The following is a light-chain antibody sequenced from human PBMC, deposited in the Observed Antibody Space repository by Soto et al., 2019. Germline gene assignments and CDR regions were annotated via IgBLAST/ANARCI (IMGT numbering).Light chain of an antibody. CDR1: QSVNNNY. V-gene: IGKV3-20*01. Sequence: EIVLTQSPGTLSLSPGERATLSCRASQSVNNNYLAWYQQRPGQTPRLLVNGVSNRATGIPDRFSGGGSGTDFTLTISSLEPVDFAVYYCQQYGLPPHSFGQGTRVEIK. CDR2: GVS. J-gene: IGKJ2*01. CDR3: QQYGLPPHS.